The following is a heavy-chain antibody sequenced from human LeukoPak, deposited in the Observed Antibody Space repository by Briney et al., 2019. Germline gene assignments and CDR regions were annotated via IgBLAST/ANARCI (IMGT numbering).Heavy chain of an antibody. Sequence: GRSLRLTCGVSGFTFSAYGMHWVRQAPGKGLEWVSSISSSSSYIYYADSVKGRFTISRDNAKNSLYLQMNSLRAEDTAVYYCAREREMATTYYYYYYGMDVWGQGTTVTVSS. D-gene: IGHD5-12*01. CDR1: GFTFSAYG. V-gene: IGHV3-21*01. J-gene: IGHJ6*02. CDR2: ISSSSSYI. CDR3: AREREMATTYYYYYYGMDV.